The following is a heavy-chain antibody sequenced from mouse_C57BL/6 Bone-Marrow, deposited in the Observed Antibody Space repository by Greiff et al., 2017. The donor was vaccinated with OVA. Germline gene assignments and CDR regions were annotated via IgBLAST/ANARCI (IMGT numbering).Heavy chain of an antibody. J-gene: IGHJ3*01. V-gene: IGHV5-2*01. CDR3: ARHGGLRQMFAY. CDR1: EYAFPSHD. CDR2: INRDGGST. Sequence: EVKVVESGGGLVQPGESLKLSCESNEYAFPSHDMSWVRKTPEKRLELVAAINRDGGSTYYPDTMERRSIISRDNTKKTRYLQMSSLRSEDTALYYCARHGGLRQMFAYWGQGTLVTVSA. D-gene: IGHD2-4*01.